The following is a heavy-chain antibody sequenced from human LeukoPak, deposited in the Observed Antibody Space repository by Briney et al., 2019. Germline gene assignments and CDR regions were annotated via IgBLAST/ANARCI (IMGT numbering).Heavy chain of an antibody. Sequence: GGSLRLSCAASGFTVSSNYMSWVRQAPGKGLEWVSVIYSGGSTYYADSVKGRFTISRDNSKNTLYLQMNSLRAEDTAVYYCARVVVPAAPFDYWGQGTLVTVSS. CDR1: GFTVSSNY. D-gene: IGHD2-2*01. V-gene: IGHV3-53*01. J-gene: IGHJ4*02. CDR3: ARVVVPAAPFDY. CDR2: IYSGGST.